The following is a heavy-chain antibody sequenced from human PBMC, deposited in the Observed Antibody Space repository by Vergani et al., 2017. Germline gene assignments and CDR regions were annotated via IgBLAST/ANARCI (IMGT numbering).Heavy chain of an antibody. D-gene: IGHD1-26*01. Sequence: EVQLVESGGGLVQPGRSLRLSCAASGFTFDDYAMHWVRQAPGKGLEWVSGISWNSGSIGYADSVKGRFTISRDNAKNSLYLQMNSLRAEVTALYYCAKDRARGSGSYYWYFDLWGRGTLVTVSS. J-gene: IGHJ2*01. CDR3: AKDRARGSGSYYWYFDL. CDR1: GFTFDDYA. V-gene: IGHV3-9*01. CDR2: ISWNSGSI.